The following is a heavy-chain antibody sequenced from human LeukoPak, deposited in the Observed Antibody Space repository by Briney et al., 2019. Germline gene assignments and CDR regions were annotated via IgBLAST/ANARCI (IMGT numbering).Heavy chain of an antibody. CDR3: ARRSSSPPFYY. J-gene: IGHJ4*01. V-gene: IGHV3-74*01. CDR2: INSDGSST. CDR1: GFTFSSYW. D-gene: IGHD6-6*01. Sequence: GGSLRLSCAASGFTFSSYWMHGARQAPGKGLVWVSRINSDGSSTSYADSVKGRFTISRDNAKHTLYLQRNSPRAEDAAVYYCARRSSSPPFYYWGHGTLVTVSS.